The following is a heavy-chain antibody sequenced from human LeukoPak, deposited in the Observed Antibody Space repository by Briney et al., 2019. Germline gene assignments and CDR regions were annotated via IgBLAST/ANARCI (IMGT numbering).Heavy chain of an antibody. Sequence: GRSLRLSCAASGFTFSSYAMHWVRQAPGKGLEWVAVISYDGSNKYYADSVKGRFTISRDNSKNTLYLQMNSLRAEDTAVYYCARAFNPTYYDFWSAYDAFDIWGQGTMVTVSS. J-gene: IGHJ3*02. CDR3: ARAFNPTYYDFWSAYDAFDI. CDR1: GFTFSSYA. V-gene: IGHV3-30-3*01. CDR2: ISYDGSNK. D-gene: IGHD3-3*01.